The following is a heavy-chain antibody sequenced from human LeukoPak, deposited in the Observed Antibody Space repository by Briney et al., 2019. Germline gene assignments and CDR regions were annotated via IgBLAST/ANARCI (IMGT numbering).Heavy chain of an antibody. J-gene: IGHJ4*02. CDR3: ARGRDGYNGDY. D-gene: IGHD5-24*01. CDR2: ISTRGTYI. Sequence: PGGSLRLSCAASGFTFTSYSMNWVRQAPGKGLDGVSSISTRGTYIYYADSVKGRFPISRDNAPNSLDLQLDSLRAEDTAVYYCARGRDGYNGDYWGQGTLVTVSS. V-gene: IGHV3-21*01. CDR1: GFTFTSYS.